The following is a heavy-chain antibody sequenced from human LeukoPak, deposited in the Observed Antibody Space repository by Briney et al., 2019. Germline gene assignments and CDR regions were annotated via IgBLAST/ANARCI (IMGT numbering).Heavy chain of an antibody. CDR1: GYTFTSYY. Sequence: ASVKVSCKGSGYTFTSYYMHWVRQPPAQGLEWMGIINPSGGSTSYAQKFQGRVTMTRDMSTSTVYMELSSLRSEDTAVYYCAREGNGYYFDYWGQGTLVTVSS. V-gene: IGHV1-46*01. CDR2: INPSGGST. J-gene: IGHJ4*02. CDR3: AREGNGYYFDY. D-gene: IGHD4-23*01.